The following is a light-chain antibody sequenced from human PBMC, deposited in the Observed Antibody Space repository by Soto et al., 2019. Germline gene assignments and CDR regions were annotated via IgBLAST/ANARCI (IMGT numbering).Light chain of an antibody. Sequence: IQMTQSPSTLPASVGDRVTITCRVSQSISSWLAWYQQKPGKAPKLLIYDASSLESGVPSRFSGSGSGTEFTLTISSLQPDDFATYYCQQYNSYPYTFGQGTKVDIK. J-gene: IGKJ2*01. CDR3: QQYNSYPYT. CDR2: DAS. CDR1: QSISSW. V-gene: IGKV1-5*01.